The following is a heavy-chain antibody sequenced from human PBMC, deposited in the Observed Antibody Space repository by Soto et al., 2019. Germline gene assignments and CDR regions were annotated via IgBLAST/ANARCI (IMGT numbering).Heavy chain of an antibody. CDR3: ARGRYFWSGHPDLGTYV. J-gene: IGHJ6*02. D-gene: IGHD3-3*01. V-gene: IGHV1-46*01. CDR1: GYTFTSYY. Sequence: ASVKVSCKASGYTFTSYYMHWVRQAPGQGLEWMGIINPSGGSTSYAQKFQGRVTMTRDTSTSTVYMELSSLRSEDTAVYYCARGRYFWSGHPDLGTYVSRQATTVTDSS. CDR2: INPSGGST.